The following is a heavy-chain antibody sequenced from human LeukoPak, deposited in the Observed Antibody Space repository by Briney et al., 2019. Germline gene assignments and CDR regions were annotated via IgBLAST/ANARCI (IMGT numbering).Heavy chain of an antibody. Sequence: SETLSLTCAVSGGSFSSYYWSWIRQPPGKGLEWIGYIYYSGSTNYNPSLKSRVTISVDTSKNQFSLKLSSVTAADTAVYYCARAMGLQLGYHYYGMDVWGQGTTVTVSS. V-gene: IGHV4-59*01. J-gene: IGHJ6*02. D-gene: IGHD5-24*01. CDR1: GGSFSSYY. CDR3: ARAMGLQLGYHYYGMDV. CDR2: IYYSGST.